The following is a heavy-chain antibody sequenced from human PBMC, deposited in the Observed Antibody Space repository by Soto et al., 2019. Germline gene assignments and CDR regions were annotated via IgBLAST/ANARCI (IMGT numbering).Heavy chain of an antibody. V-gene: IGHV4-34*01. J-gene: IGHJ5*02. Sequence: SETLSLTCAVYGGSFSGYYWSWIRQPPGKGLEWIGEINHSGSTNYNPSLKSRVTISVDTSKNQFSLKLSSVTAADTAVYYCARGCWKKLVGDWFDPWGQGTLVTVSS. CDR3: ARGCWKKLVGDWFDP. CDR2: INHSGST. CDR1: GGSFSGYY. D-gene: IGHD6-13*01.